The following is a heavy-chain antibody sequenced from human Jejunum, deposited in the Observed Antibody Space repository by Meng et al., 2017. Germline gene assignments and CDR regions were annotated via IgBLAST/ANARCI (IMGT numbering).Heavy chain of an antibody. CDR3: ARQRIWFGELFWFDP. D-gene: IGHD3-10*01. Sequence: QVQLQESGPGLVKPSQTLSLPCTVSGGSMSHSDYYWTWIRHHPGKGLEWIGYVYYSGTTYYNPSLKSRVIISVDTPKNQFSLKLSSVTAADTAVYYCARQRIWFGELFWFDPLGQGTLVTVSS. V-gene: IGHV4-31*03. J-gene: IGHJ5*02. CDR2: VYYSGTT. CDR1: GGSMSHSDYY.